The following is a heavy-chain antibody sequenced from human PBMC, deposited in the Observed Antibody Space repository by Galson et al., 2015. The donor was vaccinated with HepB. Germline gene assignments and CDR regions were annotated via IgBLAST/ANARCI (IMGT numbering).Heavy chain of an antibody. J-gene: IGHJ5*02. CDR3: ARARSLLWFGEVTNWFDP. CDR2: ISSSSSTI. Sequence: SLRLSCAASGFTFSSYSMNWVRQAPGKGLEWVSYISSSSSTIYYADSVKGRFTISRDNAKNSLYLQMNSLRAEDTAVYYCARARSLLWFGEVTNWFDPWGQGTLVTVSS. CDR1: GFTFSSYS. V-gene: IGHV3-48*01. D-gene: IGHD3-10*01.